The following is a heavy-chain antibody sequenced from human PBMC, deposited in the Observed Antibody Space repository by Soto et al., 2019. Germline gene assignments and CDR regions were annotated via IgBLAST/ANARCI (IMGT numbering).Heavy chain of an antibody. D-gene: IGHD4-17*01. Sequence: EVRLVESGGVLVQPGGSLRLSCAASGFTVSNNYMSWVRQAPGKGLEWVSVILTGGGTYYTDSVKGRFTISRDTSKNTVYLQMNSLRAEDTAVYYCARTTVTSLFVSWGQGTLVTVSS. CDR3: ARTTVTSLFVS. J-gene: IGHJ4*02. CDR2: ILTGGGT. V-gene: IGHV3-66*01. CDR1: GFTVSNNY.